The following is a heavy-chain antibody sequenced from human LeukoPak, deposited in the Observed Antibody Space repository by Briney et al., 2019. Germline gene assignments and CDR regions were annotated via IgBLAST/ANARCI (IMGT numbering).Heavy chain of an antibody. Sequence: ASVKVSCKVSGYTLTELSMHWVRQAPGKGLEWMGGFDPEDGETIYAQKFQGRVTMTEDTSTDTAYMELSSLRSEDTAVYYCATTYYYDSSGSIPCYYYGMDVWGQGTTVTVSS. V-gene: IGHV1-24*01. CDR2: FDPEDGET. J-gene: IGHJ6*02. CDR1: GYTLTELS. CDR3: ATTYYYDSSGSIPCYYYGMDV. D-gene: IGHD3-22*01.